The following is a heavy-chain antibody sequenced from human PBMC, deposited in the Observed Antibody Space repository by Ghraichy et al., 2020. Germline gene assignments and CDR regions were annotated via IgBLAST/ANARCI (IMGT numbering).Heavy chain of an antibody. CDR2: IKSKSDGGTT. Sequence: LSLTCAASGFTFSNAWMSWVRQAPGKGLEWVGRIKSKSDGGTTDHATPMKGRFTISRDDSKNTLYLQMNSLETEDTAVYYCATGVRLWDYFDYWGQGTLVTVSS. CDR3: ATGVRLWDYFDY. V-gene: IGHV3-15*01. J-gene: IGHJ4*02. CDR1: GFTFSNAW. D-gene: IGHD3-10*01.